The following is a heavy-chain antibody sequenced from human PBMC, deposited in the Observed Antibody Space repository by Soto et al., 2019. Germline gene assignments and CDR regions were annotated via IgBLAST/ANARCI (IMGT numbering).Heavy chain of an antibody. CDR2: IIPIFGTA. V-gene: IGHV1-69*01. D-gene: IGHD2-2*01. CDR3: ARDGWSSTSCHQNWFDP. J-gene: IGHJ5*02. CDR1: GGTFSSYA. Sequence: QVQLVQSGAEVKKPGSSVKVSCKASGGTFSSYAISWVRQAPGQGLEWMGGIIPIFGTANYAQKFQGRVTSTADESTSTADMELSSLRSEETAVYYCARDGWSSTSCHQNWFDPWGQGTLVTVSS.